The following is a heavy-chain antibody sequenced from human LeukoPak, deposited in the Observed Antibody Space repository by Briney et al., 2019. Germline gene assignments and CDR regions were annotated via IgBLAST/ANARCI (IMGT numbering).Heavy chain of an antibody. D-gene: IGHD3-10*01. CDR1: GYIFTNYW. J-gene: IGHJ6*03. CDR2: IYTADSET. CDR3: AKGENFYYMDG. V-gene: IGHV5-51*01. Sequence: GESLKIPWKRPGYIFTNYWFGWVRQLPAKGLEWMGIIYTADSETRYSPSFQGPVTVSVDKSSSTAYLQWSSLKASDPAMYYCAKGENFYYMDGWGRGTTVTVSS.